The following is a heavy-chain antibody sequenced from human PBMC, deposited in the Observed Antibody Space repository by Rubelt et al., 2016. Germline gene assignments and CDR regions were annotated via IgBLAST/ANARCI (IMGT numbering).Heavy chain of an antibody. D-gene: IGHD2-2*01. V-gene: IGHV4-59*12. CDR2: VYYSGST. CDR3: ARDRVIVVLPAAILNYYYGMDV. J-gene: IGHJ6*02. CDR1: GGSISNYY. Sequence: QVQLQESGPGLVKPSETLSLTCTVSGGSISNYYWTWIRQPPGKELEWIGYVYYSGSTNYNPSLKRQVTISVDPSKNQFSLKLSSVTAADTAVYYLARDRVIVVLPAAILNYYYGMDVWGQGTTVTVSS.